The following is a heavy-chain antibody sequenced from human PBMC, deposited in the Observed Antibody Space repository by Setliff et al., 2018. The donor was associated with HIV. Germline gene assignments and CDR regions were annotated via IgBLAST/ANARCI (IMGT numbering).Heavy chain of an antibody. Sequence: PRGSLRLSCAASGFTFDDYTMHWVRQAPGKAPEWVSLISWDGYNTYYADSVQGRFTISRDNSNNMLFLQMNSLRTEDTAVYYCARSGGDCSGISCYSLWFDPWGHGTLVTVSS. CDR3: ARSGGDCSGISCYSLWFDP. V-gene: IGHV3-43*01. CDR2: ISWDGYNT. D-gene: IGHD2-15*01. J-gene: IGHJ5*02. CDR1: GFTFDDYT.